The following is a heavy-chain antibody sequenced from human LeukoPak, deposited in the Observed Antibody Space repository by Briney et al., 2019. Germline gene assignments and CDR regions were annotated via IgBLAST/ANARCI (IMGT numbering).Heavy chain of an antibody. V-gene: IGHV1-46*01. CDR2: INPSGGST. CDR3: ARDTCSGGSCYSGY. Sequence: ASVKVSCKASGYTFTSYYMHWVRQAPGQGLEWMGIINPSGGSTSYAQKFQGRVTMTRDMSTSTVYMELSRLRSDDTAVYYCARDTCSGGSCYSGYWGQGTLVTVSS. D-gene: IGHD2-15*01. J-gene: IGHJ4*02. CDR1: GYTFTSYY.